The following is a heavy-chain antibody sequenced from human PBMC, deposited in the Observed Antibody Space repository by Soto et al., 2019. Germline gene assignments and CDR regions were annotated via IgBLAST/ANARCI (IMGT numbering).Heavy chain of an antibody. D-gene: IGHD2-2*01. J-gene: IGHJ4*02. CDR2: INPSGGST. V-gene: IGHV1-46*03. CDR3: ARCSSTSCYWGSVDY. Sequence: QVQLVQSGAEVKKPGASVKVSCKASGYTFTSYYMHWVRQAPGQGLEWMGIINPSGGSTSYAQKFQGRVTMTRDTSTSTVYMGLSSLRSEDTAVYYCARCSSTSCYWGSVDYWGQGTLVTVSS. CDR1: GYTFTSYY.